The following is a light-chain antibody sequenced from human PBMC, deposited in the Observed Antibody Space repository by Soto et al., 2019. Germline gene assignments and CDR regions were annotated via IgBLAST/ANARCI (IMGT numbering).Light chain of an antibody. Sequence: EIVLTQSPGTLPLSPGERATLSCRASQSVSSSYLAWYQHKPGQAPRLLIYGASSRATGIPDRFSGSGSGTDFTLTSSRLDPEHFAVYYCQQYGSSPHTFGQGTKLEIK. J-gene: IGKJ2*01. V-gene: IGKV3-20*01. CDR1: QSVSSSY. CDR3: QQYGSSPHT. CDR2: GAS.